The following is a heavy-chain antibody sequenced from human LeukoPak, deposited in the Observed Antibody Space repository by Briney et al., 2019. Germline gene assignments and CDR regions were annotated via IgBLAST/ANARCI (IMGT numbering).Heavy chain of an antibody. CDR1: GGSISSYY. Sequence: SETLSLTCTVPGGSISSYYWSWIRQPAGKGLEWIGRIYTSGSTNYNPSLKSRVTMSVDTSKNQFSLKLSSVTAADTAVYYCARARRGPWASSSWLNLEFDYWGQGTLVTVSS. CDR3: ARARRGPWASSSWLNLEFDY. V-gene: IGHV4-4*07. D-gene: IGHD6-13*01. J-gene: IGHJ4*02. CDR2: IYTSGST.